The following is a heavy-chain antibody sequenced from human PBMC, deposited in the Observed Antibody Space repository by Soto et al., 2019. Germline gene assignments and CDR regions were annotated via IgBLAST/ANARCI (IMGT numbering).Heavy chain of an antibody. CDR2: INHSGST. V-gene: IGHV4-34*01. CDR1: GGSFSGYY. CDR3: ARGIRYSYGYSYYYYYGMDV. Sequence: SEALSLTCAVYGGSFSGYYWSWIRQPPGKGLEWIGEINHSGSTNYNPSLKSRVTISVDTSKNQFSLKLSSVTAADTAVYYCARGIRYSYGYSYYYYYGMDVWGQGTTVTVSS. J-gene: IGHJ6*02. D-gene: IGHD5-18*01.